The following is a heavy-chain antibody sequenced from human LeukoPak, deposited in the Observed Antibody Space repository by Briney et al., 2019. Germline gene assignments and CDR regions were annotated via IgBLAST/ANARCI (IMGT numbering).Heavy chain of an antibody. D-gene: IGHD3-16*01. Sequence: SETLSLTCTVSGGSISSSSYYWGWIRQPPGKGLEWIGSIYYSGSTYYNPSLKSRVTISVDTSKNQFSLKLSSVTAADTAVYYCARDRGIGWFDPWGQGTLVTVSS. CDR2: IYYSGST. CDR1: GGSISSSSYY. V-gene: IGHV4-39*07. CDR3: ARDRGIGWFDP. J-gene: IGHJ5*02.